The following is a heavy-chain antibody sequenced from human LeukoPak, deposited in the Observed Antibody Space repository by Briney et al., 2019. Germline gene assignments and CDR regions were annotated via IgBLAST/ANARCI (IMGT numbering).Heavy chain of an antibody. CDR1: GGSISRYY. V-gene: IGHV4-59*01. CDR3: ARDPRLTQLAP. Sequence: SETLSLTCTVSGGSISRYYWSWIRQPPGKGLEWIGYIYYSGSTIYNPSLKSRVTISLDTSKNQFSLKLSSVTAADTAVYYCARDPRLTQLAPWGQGTLVTVSS. CDR2: IYYSGST. J-gene: IGHJ5*02. D-gene: IGHD6-13*01.